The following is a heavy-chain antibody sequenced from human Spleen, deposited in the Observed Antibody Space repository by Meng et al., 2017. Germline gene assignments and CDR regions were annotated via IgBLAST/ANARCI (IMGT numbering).Heavy chain of an antibody. J-gene: IGHJ3*02. CDR2: ISHDGRDT. D-gene: IGHD3-10*01. CDR1: GFNFDDYA. Sequence: GGSLRLSCAPSGFNFDDYAMHWVRQAPGKGLQWVSLISHDGRDTYYADSVKGRFTISRDNTKNSLYLQLNSLRPEDTALYYCVKDIGAIGVTEAFDIWGQGTMVTVSS. CDR3: VKDIGAIGVTEAFDI. V-gene: IGHV3-43D*03.